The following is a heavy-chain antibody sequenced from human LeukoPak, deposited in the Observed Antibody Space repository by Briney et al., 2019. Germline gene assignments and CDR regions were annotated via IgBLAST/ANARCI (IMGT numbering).Heavy chain of an antibody. CDR1: GGSISRSGHY. D-gene: IGHD4-17*01. CDR3: ARSATVTTGYFDY. J-gene: IGHJ4*02. Sequence: SETLSLTCSVSGGSISRSGHYWGWIRQSPEKWLDWIGSIYSNGNTYYNPSVKSRVTISVDTSKNQFSLKLTSVTAAETAVYYCARSATVTTGYFDYWGQGALVTVSS. V-gene: IGHV4-39*07. CDR2: IYSNGNT.